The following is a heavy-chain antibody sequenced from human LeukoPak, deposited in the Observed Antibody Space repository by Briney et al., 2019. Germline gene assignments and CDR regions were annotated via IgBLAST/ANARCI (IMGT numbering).Heavy chain of an antibody. D-gene: IGHD2-2*01. V-gene: IGHV3-23*01. J-gene: IGHJ4*02. CDR1: GFTFSSYA. CDR2: ISGSGGST. Sequence: GGSLKLSCAASGFTFSSYAMSWVRQAPGKGLEWVSAISGSGGSTYYADSVKGRFTISRDNSKNTLYLQMNSLRAEDTAVHYCAKDLGYCSSTSCYGVDYWGQGTLVTVSS. CDR3: AKDLGYCSSTSCYGVDY.